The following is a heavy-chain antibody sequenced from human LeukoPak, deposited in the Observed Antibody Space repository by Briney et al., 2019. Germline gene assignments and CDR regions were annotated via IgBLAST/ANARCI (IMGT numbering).Heavy chain of an antibody. CDR2: IYYSGST. J-gene: IGHJ6*02. D-gene: IGHD4-23*01. V-gene: IGHV4-59*01. CDR1: GGSISSYY. CDR3: ARDNGSKSYYYNGMDV. Sequence: SETLSLTCSVSGGSISSYYWSWIRQPPGKGLEWIGYIYYSGSTNYNPSLESRVTISVDTSKNQFSLKLSSVTAADTAVYYCARDNGSKSYYYNGMDVWGQGTTVTVSS.